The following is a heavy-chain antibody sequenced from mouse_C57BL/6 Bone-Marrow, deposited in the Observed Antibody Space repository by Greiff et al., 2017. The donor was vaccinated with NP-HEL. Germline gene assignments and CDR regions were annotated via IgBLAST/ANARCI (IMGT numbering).Heavy chain of an antibody. CDR2: IYPGDGDT. D-gene: IGHD1-1*01. CDR1: GYAFSSSW. Sequence: VQRVESGPELVKPGASVKISCKASGYAFSSSWMNWVKQRPGKGLEWIGRIYPGDGDTNYNGKFKGKATLTADKSSSTAYMQLSSLTSEDSAVYFCARSPITTVDPWYFDVWGTGTTVTVSS. V-gene: IGHV1-82*01. CDR3: ARSPITTVDPWYFDV. J-gene: IGHJ1*03.